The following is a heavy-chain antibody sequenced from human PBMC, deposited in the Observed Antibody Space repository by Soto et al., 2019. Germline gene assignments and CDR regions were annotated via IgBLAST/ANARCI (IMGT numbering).Heavy chain of an antibody. J-gene: IGHJ5*02. V-gene: IGHV1-18*01. CDR3: ARVLRFLEWLFEDWFDP. D-gene: IGHD3-3*01. CDR1: GYTFTSYG. Sequence: ASLKVSCKASGYTFTSYGISWVRQAPGQGLEWMGWISDYNGNTNYAQKLQGRVTMTTETSTSTAYMELRSLRSDGSAVYYCARVLRFLEWLFEDWFDPWGQGTLVTVSS. CDR2: ISDYNGNT.